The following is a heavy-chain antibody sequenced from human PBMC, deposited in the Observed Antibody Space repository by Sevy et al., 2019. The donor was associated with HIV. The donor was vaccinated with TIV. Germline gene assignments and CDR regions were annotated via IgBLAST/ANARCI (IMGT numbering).Heavy chain of an antibody. CDR3: ARDLPPSATTVPHFDC. V-gene: IGHV3-48*03. D-gene: IGHD4-17*01. CDR1: GFTFSSYE. CDR2: ISNSGTAM. Sequence: GGSLRLSCAASGFTFSSYEMNWVRQAPGKGLEWISYISNSGTAMCYSDSVRGRFTISRDNARRSLYLQMNSLRAEDTAVYYCARDLPPSATTVPHFDCWGQGTLVTVSS. J-gene: IGHJ4*02.